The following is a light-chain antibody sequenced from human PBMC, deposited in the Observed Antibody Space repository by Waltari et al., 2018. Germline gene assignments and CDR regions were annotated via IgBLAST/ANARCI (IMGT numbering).Light chain of an antibody. CDR1: SNNVGNQG. J-gene: IGLJ1*01. CDR3: SAWDSSLSVHV. Sequence: QAGLTQPPSVSKGLKQTATLTCTGNSNNVGNQGAAWLQQHQRHPPKLLSYRKKNRPSGISERFSASRSGNTASLTITGLQPEDEADYYCSAWDSSLSVHVFGTGTKVTVL. V-gene: IGLV10-54*04. CDR2: RKK.